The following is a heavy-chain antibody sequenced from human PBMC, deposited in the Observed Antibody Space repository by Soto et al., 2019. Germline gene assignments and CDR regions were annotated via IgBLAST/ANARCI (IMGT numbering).Heavy chain of an antibody. CDR1: GFTFSSYW. D-gene: IGHD3-10*01. Sequence: EVQLVESGGGLVQPGGSLRLSCAASGFTFSSYWMSWVRQAPGEGLEWVANIKQDGSEKYYVDSVKGRFTISRDNAKNSLYLQMNSLRAEDTAVYYCARERIGGRSRIDYWGQGTLVTVSS. CDR3: ARERIGGRSRIDY. CDR2: IKQDGSEK. V-gene: IGHV3-7*01. J-gene: IGHJ4*02.